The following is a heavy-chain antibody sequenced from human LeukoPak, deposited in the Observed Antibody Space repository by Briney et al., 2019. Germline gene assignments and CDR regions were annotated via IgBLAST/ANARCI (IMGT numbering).Heavy chain of an antibody. CDR2: MNPNSGNT. CDR1: GYTFTSYD. CDR3: ARDRGSDGSDQLDP. Sequence: ASVKVSCKASGYTFTSYDINWVRQATGQGLEWMGWMNPNSGNTGYAQKFQGRVTMTRNTSISTAYMELSSLRSEDTAVYYCARDRGSDGSDQLDPWGQGILVIVSS. D-gene: IGHD3-10*01. J-gene: IGHJ5*02. V-gene: IGHV1-8*01.